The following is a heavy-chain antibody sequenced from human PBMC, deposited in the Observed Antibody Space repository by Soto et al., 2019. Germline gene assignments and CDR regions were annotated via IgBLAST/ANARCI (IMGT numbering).Heavy chain of an antibody. V-gene: IGHV3-21*01. J-gene: IGHJ6*02. D-gene: IGHD6-19*01. CDR1: GFTFSSYN. CDR2: ISSSSSYI. Sequence: PGGSLRLSCAASGFTFSSYNMNWVRQAPGKGLEWVSSISSSSSYIYYADSVKGRFTISRDNAKNSLYLQMNSLRAEDTAVYYCARGGGSGRSFYYYGMDVWGQGTTVTVSS. CDR3: ARGGGSGRSFYYYGMDV.